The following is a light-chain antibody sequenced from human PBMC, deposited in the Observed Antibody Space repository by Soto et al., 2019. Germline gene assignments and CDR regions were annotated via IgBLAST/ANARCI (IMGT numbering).Light chain of an antibody. Sequence: IAWTSCPGTLTLSPCARAALSSKGGHSVSSTYLAWYQQKPGQAPRRLIYGSSNRATGIPDRFSGSGSGTDFTLTISRLEPADFAVYYCQQYGRSPLTFGGGTKVDIK. CDR2: GSS. CDR3: QQYGRSPLT. CDR1: HSVSSTY. J-gene: IGKJ4*01. V-gene: IGKV3-20*01.